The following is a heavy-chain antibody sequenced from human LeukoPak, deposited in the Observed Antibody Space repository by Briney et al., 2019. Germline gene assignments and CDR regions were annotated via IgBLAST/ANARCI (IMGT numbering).Heavy chain of an antibody. CDR1: GFTFSRYA. J-gene: IGHJ1*01. CDR2: ISYDGSNK. Sequence: GGSLRLSCAASGFTFSRYAMHCVRQAPGQGLVWVAVISYDGSNKYYADSVKGRFTISRDNSKNTLYLQMNSLRAEDRAVYYCARELVSSSWDGNCQHWGQGTLVTVSS. CDR3: ARELVSSSWDGNCQH. D-gene: IGHD6-13*01. V-gene: IGHV3-30-3*01.